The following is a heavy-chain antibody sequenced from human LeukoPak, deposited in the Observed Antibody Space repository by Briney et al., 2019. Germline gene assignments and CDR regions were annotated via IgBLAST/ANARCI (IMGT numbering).Heavy chain of an antibody. CDR2: INSDGSST. J-gene: IGHJ4*02. Sequence: GGSLRLSCAASGFTFSSYWMHWVRQAPGKGLVWVSRINSDGSSTRYADSVKGRFTISRDNAKNTLYLQMNSLRAEDTAVYYCARGGAKGSFDYWGQGTLVTVSS. CDR1: GFTFSSYW. CDR3: ARGGAKGSFDY. V-gene: IGHV3-74*01.